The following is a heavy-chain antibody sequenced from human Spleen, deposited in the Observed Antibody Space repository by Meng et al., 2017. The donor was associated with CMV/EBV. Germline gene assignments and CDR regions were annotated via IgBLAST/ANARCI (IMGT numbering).Heavy chain of an antibody. CDR3: TTDLSGWYNDAFDI. J-gene: IGHJ3*02. V-gene: IGHV3-15*01. CDR2: IKSKTDSGTT. D-gene: IGHD6-19*01. CDR1: GFTFSSYE. Sequence: ESLKLSCAASGFTFSSYEMNWVRQAPGKGLEWVGRIKSKTDSGTTDYAAPVKGRFTTSRDDSKNTLYPQMNSRKTEHTAVYYRTTDLSGWYNDAFDIWGQGTMVTVSS.